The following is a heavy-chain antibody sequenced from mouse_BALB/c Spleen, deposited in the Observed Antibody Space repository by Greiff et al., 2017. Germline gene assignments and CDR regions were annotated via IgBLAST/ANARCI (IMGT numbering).Heavy chain of an antibody. Sequence: DVMLVESGGGLVKPGGSLKLSCAASGFTFSDYYMYWVRQTPEKRLEWVATISDGGSYTYYPDSVKGRFTISRDNAKNNLYLQMSSLKSEDTAMYYCAREDGNYFDYWGQGTTLTVSS. CDR2: ISDGGSYT. CDR1: GFTFSDYY. J-gene: IGHJ2*01. V-gene: IGHV5-4*02. D-gene: IGHD2-1*01. CDR3: AREDGNYFDY.